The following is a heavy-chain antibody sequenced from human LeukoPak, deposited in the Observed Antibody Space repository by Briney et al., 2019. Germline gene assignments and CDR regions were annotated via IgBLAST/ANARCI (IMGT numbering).Heavy chain of an antibody. D-gene: IGHD3-22*01. CDR1: GFTFSSYA. Sequence: GGSLRLSCAASGFTFSSYAMHWVRQAPGKGLEWVAVISYDGSNKYYTDSVKGRFTISRDNSKNTLYLQMNSLRAEDTAVYYCARVLHDFSGYFPPAYWGQGTLVTVSS. CDR3: ARVLHDFSGYFPPAY. V-gene: IGHV3-30-3*01. CDR2: ISYDGSNK. J-gene: IGHJ4*02.